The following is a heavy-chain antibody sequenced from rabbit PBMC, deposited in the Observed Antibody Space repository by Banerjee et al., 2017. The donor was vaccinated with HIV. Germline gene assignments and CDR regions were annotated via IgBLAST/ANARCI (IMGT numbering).Heavy chain of an antibody. J-gene: IGHJ4*01. V-gene: IGHV1S40*01. CDR1: GFSFRSGYD. D-gene: IGHD1-1*01. Sequence: QSLEESGGDLVKPGASMTLTCTDSGFSFRSGYDMCWVRQAPGKGLEWIACIYTGDGSTYYANWAKGRFTISKTSTTVTLQMTSLTAADTATYFCASGYSDIYFNLWGPGTLVTVS. CDR3: ASGYSDIYFNL. CDR2: IYTGDGST.